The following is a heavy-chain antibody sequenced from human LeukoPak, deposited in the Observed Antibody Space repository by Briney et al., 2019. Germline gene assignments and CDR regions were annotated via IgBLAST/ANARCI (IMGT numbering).Heavy chain of an antibody. D-gene: IGHD6-13*01. CDR1: GGTFSSYA. CDR3: ARDRSSSWTFDY. J-gene: IGHJ4*02. V-gene: IGHV1-69*06. Sequence: VASVKVSCKASGGTFSSYAISWVRQAPGQGLEWMGGIIPIFGTANYAQKFQGRVAITADKSTSTVYMELSSLRSEDTAVYYCARDRSSSWTFDYWGQGTLVTVSS. CDR2: IIPIFGTA.